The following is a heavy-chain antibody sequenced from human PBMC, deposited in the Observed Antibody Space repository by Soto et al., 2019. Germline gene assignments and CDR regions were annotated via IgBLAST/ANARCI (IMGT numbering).Heavy chain of an antibody. J-gene: IGHJ4*02. Sequence: SETLSLTCAVSGVSIGSPNWWTWVRQAPGKGLEWIGEMWPSGGTTYNPSLRNRVTISVDNSKNHLSLTLTSVTAADTAVYYCAGRNTLRGADYWGQGTLVTVSS. CDR1: GVSIGSPNW. D-gene: IGHD3-10*01. CDR2: MWPSGGT. V-gene: IGHV4-4*02. CDR3: AGRNTLRGADY.